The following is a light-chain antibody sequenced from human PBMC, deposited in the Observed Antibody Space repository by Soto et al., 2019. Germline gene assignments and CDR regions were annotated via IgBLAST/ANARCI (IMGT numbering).Light chain of an antibody. CDR2: VNN. J-gene: IGLJ2*01. CDR1: SSNIGAGYD. Sequence: QAVVTQPPSVSGAPGQRVTISCTGSSSNIGAGYDVHWYQQLPGTAPKLLIYVNNNRPSGVPDRFSGSKSGTSASLAITGLQAEDEADYYCQSYDSNLSVVFGGGTKVIVL. V-gene: IGLV1-40*01. CDR3: QSYDSNLSVV.